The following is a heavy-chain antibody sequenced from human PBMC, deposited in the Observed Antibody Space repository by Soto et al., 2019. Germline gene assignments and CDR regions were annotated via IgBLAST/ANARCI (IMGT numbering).Heavy chain of an antibody. CDR3: AKSRMDCSSTSCFISPKYYFDY. D-gene: IGHD2-2*01. CDR2: ISYDGSNK. CDR1: GFTFSSYG. J-gene: IGHJ4*02. V-gene: IGHV3-30*18. Sequence: HPGGSLRLSCAASGFTFSSYGMHWVRQAPGKGLEWVAVISYDGSNKYYADSVKGRFTISRDNSKNTLYLQMNSLRAEDTAVYYCAKSRMDCSSTSCFISPKYYFDYWGQGTLVTVSS.